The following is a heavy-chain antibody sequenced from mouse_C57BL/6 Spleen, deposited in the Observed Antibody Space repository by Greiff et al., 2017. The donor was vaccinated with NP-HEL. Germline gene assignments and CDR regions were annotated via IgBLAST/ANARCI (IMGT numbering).Heavy chain of an antibody. V-gene: IGHV1-64*01. Sequence: QVQLQQPGAELVKPGASVKLSCKASGYTFTSYWMHWVKQRSGQGLEWIGMIHPNSGSTNYNEKFKSKATLTVDKSSSTAYMQLSSLTSEDSAVYYCARSGRSYYFDYWGQGTTLTVSS. CDR2: IHPNSGST. CDR3: ARSGRSYYFDY. CDR1: GYTFTSYW. D-gene: IGHD3-1*01. J-gene: IGHJ2*01.